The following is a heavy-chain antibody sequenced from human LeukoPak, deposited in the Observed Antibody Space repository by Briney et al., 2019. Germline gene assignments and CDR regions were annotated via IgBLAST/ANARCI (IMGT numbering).Heavy chain of an antibody. Sequence: SSETLSLTCTVSGGSISSYYWSWIRQPPGKGLEWIGYIYYSGSTNYNPSLKSRVTISVDTSKNQFSLKLSSVTAADTAVYYCARHYCSSTSCYRLGAFDIWGQGTMVTVSS. CDR1: GGSISSYY. J-gene: IGHJ3*02. CDR2: IYYSGST. V-gene: IGHV4-59*08. CDR3: ARHYCSSTSCYRLGAFDI. D-gene: IGHD2-2*02.